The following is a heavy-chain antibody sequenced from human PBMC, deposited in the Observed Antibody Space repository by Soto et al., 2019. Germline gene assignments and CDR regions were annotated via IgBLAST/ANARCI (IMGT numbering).Heavy chain of an antibody. CDR3: ARAFDCSSSSCPDPFDY. CDR1: GGSFSGYY. Sequence: SETLSLTCAVYGGSFSGYYWSWIRQPPGKGPEWIGEINHSGSTNYNPSLKSRVTISVDTSKNQFSLKLSSVTAADTAVYYCARAFDCSSSSCPDPFDYWGQGTRVTVSS. J-gene: IGHJ4*02. CDR2: INHSGST. V-gene: IGHV4-34*01. D-gene: IGHD2-2*01.